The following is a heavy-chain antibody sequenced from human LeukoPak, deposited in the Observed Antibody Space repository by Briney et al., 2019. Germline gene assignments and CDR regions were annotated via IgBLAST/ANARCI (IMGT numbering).Heavy chain of an antibody. J-gene: IGHJ6*03. CDR2: ISSSGSTI. CDR1: GFTFSDYY. CDR3: ARKYYDILTGYCKDLGGDYYMDV. Sequence: GGSLRLSCAASGFTFSDYYMGWIRQAPGKGLEWVSYISSSGSTIYYADSVKGRFTISRDNAKNSLYLQMNSLRAEDTAVYYCARKYYDILTGYCKDLGGDYYMDVWGKGTTVTISS. V-gene: IGHV3-11*01. D-gene: IGHD3-9*01.